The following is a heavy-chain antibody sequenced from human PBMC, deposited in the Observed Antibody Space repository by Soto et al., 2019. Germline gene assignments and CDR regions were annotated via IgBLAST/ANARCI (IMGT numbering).Heavy chain of an antibody. CDR3: ARDMFEYSSSLLPFDY. CDR1: GFTFSSYG. CDR2: IWYDGSNK. J-gene: IGHJ4*02. V-gene: IGHV3-33*01. D-gene: IGHD6-6*01. Sequence: GGSLRLSCAASGFTFSSYGMHWVRQAPGKGLEWVAVIWYDGSNKYYADSVKGRFTISRDNSKNTLYLQMNSLRAEDTAVYYCARDMFEYSSSLLPFDYWGQGTLVTVSS.